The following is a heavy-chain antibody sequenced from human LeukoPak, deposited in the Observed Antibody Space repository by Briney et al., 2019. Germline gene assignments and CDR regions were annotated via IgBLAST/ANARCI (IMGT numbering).Heavy chain of an antibody. J-gene: IGHJ4*02. CDR2: ISSSSSSYI. V-gene: IGHV3-21*01. Sequence: GGSLRLSCAASGFTFSSYSMNWVRQAPGKGLEWVSSISSSSSSYIYYADSVKGRFTISRDNAKNSLYLQMNSLRAEDTAVYYCARGVSWNELYYFDYWGQGTLVTVSS. CDR1: GFTFSSYS. CDR3: ARGVSWNELYYFDY. D-gene: IGHD1-1*01.